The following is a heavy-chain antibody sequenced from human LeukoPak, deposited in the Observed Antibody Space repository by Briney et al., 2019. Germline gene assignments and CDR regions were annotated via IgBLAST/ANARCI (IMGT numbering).Heavy chain of an antibody. V-gene: IGHV1-18*01. CDR3: ARPNYPGGSGSYGGTNWFDP. D-gene: IGHD3-10*01. J-gene: IGHJ5*02. Sequence: ASLKISCKTFVYTFTRYGISWVRQAPGQRLEWIGCISGYNGNTDYAQKLKGRVTMTTNTSTSTAYMELRSLRSDDTAVYYCARPNYPGGSGSYGGTNWFDPWGQGTLVTVSS. CDR1: VYTFTRYG. CDR2: ISGYNGNT.